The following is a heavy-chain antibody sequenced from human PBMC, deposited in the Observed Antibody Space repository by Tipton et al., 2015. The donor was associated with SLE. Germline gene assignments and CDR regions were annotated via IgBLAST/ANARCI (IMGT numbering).Heavy chain of an antibody. CDR2: IYPGESDT. Sequence: QLVQSGPEVKKPGESLKISCKASGYSFSNSWIGWVRQMPGRGLEWMGVIYPGESDTRYHPSFQGQFTISVDKSINTAYLQWRSVETSGTALYSSVTLARLCPFSIHVWGTGPT. CDR1: GYSFSNSW. V-gene: IGHV5-51*03. CDR3: VTLARLCPFSIHV. D-gene: IGHD4-17*01. J-gene: IGHJ6*03.